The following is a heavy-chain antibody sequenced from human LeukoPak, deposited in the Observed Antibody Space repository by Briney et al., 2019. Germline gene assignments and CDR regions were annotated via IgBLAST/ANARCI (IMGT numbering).Heavy chain of an antibody. CDR3: AREPYDYVWGSYRSPARRNYYYYGMDV. J-gene: IGHJ6*02. V-gene: IGHV1-46*01. CDR2: INPSGGST. Sequence: ASVKVSCKASGYTFTSYYMHWVRQAPGQGHEWMGIINPSGGSTSYAQKFQGRVTMTRDTSTSTVYMELSSLRSEDTAVYYCAREPYDYVWGSYRSPARRNYYYYGMDVWGQGTTVTVSS. CDR1: GYTFTSYY. D-gene: IGHD3-16*02.